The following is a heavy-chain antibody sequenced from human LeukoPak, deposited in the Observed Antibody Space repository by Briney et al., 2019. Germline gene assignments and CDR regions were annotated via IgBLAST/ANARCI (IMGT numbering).Heavy chain of an antibody. CDR2: INPNSGGT. V-gene: IGHV1-2*02. Sequence: VASVKVSCKASGYTFTSYDINWVRQATGQGLEWMGWINPNSGGTNYAQKFQGRVTMTRDTSISTAYMELSRLRSDDTAVYYCARVVGSRAAEDYWGQGTLVTVSS. J-gene: IGHJ4*02. D-gene: IGHD6-25*01. CDR1: GYTFTSYD. CDR3: ARVVGSRAAEDY.